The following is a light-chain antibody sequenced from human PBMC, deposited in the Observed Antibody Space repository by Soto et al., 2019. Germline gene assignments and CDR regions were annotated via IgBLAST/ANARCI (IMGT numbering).Light chain of an antibody. CDR3: QQRQYWPPIT. V-gene: IGKV3-11*01. J-gene: IGKJ5*01. CDR1: LNVNSY. CDR2: DAS. Sequence: EIVLTKSPATLSLSPAEIATLSCITSLNVNSYLAWYQQKPGQAPRLLIYDASNRAAGIPARFSGSGSGTDFTLTIRSLEPEDFAIYYCQQRQYWPPITCGQGKRREIK.